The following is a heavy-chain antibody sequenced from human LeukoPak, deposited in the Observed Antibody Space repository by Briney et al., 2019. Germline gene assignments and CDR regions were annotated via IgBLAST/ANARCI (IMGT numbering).Heavy chain of an antibody. Sequence: SETLSLTCTVSGGFISNYHWSWIRQPPGKGLEWIGCFYHSGSTNYNPSLKSRVTISVDTSKNEFSLKLNSVTAVDTAVYYCAGTQQWLAFDYWGQGILVTVSS. J-gene: IGHJ4*02. CDR1: GGFISNYH. CDR3: AGTQQWLAFDY. V-gene: IGHV4-59*01. CDR2: FYHSGST. D-gene: IGHD6-19*01.